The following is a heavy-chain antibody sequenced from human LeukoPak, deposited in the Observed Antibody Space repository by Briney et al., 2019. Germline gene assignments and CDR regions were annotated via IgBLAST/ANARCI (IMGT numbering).Heavy chain of an antibody. Sequence: GGSLRLSCAASGFTFSSYGMHWVRQAPGKGLEGVAVIWYDGSNKYYADSVKGRFTISRDNSKNTLYLQMNSLRAEDTAVYYCAREPMAPAGVMDVWGQGTTVTVSS. CDR3: AREPMAPAGVMDV. J-gene: IGHJ6*02. CDR2: IWYDGSNK. V-gene: IGHV3-33*01. D-gene: IGHD6-13*01. CDR1: GFTFSSYG.